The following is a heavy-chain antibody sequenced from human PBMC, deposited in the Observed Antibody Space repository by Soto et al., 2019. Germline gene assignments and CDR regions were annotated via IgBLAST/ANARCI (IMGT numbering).Heavy chain of an antibody. V-gene: IGHV1-18*01. CDR1: GCTFRNYD. J-gene: IGHJ6*02. D-gene: IGHD5-12*01. Sequence: QVQLVQSGAEVKRPGASVKVSCKASGCTFRNYDVAWVRRAPGHGLEWMGWISISKGKTYYQESLQGRVTMTMDTGTTTAYMEVRSLRSDVTAVYYCARKGYIGNFGLDVWGQGTTVTVSS. CDR3: ARKGYIGNFGLDV. CDR2: ISISKGKT.